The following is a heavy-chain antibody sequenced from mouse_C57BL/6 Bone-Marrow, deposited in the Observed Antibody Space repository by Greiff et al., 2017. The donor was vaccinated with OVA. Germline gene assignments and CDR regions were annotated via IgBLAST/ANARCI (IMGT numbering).Heavy chain of an antibody. J-gene: IGHJ2*01. CDR3: ARRRLRRRIDD. CDR1: GYSITSGYY. Sequence: EVHLVESGPGLVKPSQSLSLTCSVTGYSITSGYYWNWIRQFPGNKLEWMGYISDDGSNNYNTYLKNRISITRDTSKNQLFLKLNSVTTEDTATYYCARRRLRRRIDDWGQGTTLTVSS. CDR2: ISDDGSN. D-gene: IGHD2-4*01. V-gene: IGHV3-6*01.